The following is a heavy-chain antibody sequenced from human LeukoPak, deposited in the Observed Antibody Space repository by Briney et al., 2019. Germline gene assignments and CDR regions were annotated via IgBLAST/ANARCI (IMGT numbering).Heavy chain of an antibody. V-gene: IGHV4-31*03. CDR3: ARESPLRSVHI. CDR1: GGSISSGGYY. Sequence: SQTLSLTCTVSGGSISSGGYYWSWIRQHPGKGLEWIGYIYYSGSTYYNPSLKSRVTISVDTSKNQFSLKLSSVTVADTAVYHCARESPLRSVHIWGQGTLVTVSS. D-gene: IGHD4-17*01. CDR2: IYYSGST. J-gene: IGHJ1*01.